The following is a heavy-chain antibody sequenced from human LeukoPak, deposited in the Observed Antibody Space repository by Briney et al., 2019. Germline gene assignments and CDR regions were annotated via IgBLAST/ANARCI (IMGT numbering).Heavy chain of an antibody. CDR2: ISASDGRT. CDR1: GFIFSSYH. V-gene: IGHV3-23*01. Sequence: GGSLRLSCAASGFIFSSYHMVWVRQAPGKGLEVVSSISASDGRTYYADSVKGRFTISRDNSENTVYLQMNSLRAEDTAVYYCARDVTYYGGDWFDPWGQGTLVTVSS. CDR3: ARDVTYYGGDWFDP. J-gene: IGHJ5*02. D-gene: IGHD4-23*01.